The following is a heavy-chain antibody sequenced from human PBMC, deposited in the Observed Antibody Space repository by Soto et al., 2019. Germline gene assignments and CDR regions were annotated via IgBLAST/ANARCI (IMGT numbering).Heavy chain of an antibody. CDR2: IIPIFGTA. D-gene: IGHD3-3*01. CDR3: ARSSNFWSGYYSVGYFDY. J-gene: IGHJ4*02. Sequence: QVQLVQSGAEVKKPGSSVKVSCKASGGTFSSYAISWVRQAPGQGLEWMGGIIPIFGTANYAQKFHGKVTITADDTTSTGYMELSSLRSEDTAVYYCARSSNFWSGYYSVGYFDYWGQGTLVTVSS. V-gene: IGHV1-69*01. CDR1: GGTFSSYA.